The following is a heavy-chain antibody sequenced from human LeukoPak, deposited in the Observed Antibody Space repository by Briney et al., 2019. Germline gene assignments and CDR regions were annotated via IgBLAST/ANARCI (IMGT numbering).Heavy chain of an antibody. Sequence: GRSLRLSCAASGFIFSNYTMHWVRQAPGKGLEWVAVTSYDGSNKYYGDSVKGRFTISRDNSKNTLYLQMDSLRAEDTAVYYCARPRGSRWSIPFDNWGQGTLVTVSS. CDR3: ARPRGSRWSIPFDN. J-gene: IGHJ4*02. CDR1: GFIFSNYT. CDR2: TSYDGSNK. V-gene: IGHV3-30-3*01. D-gene: IGHD6-13*01.